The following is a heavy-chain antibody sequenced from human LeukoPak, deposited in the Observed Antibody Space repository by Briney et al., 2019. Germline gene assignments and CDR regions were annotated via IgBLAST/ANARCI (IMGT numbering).Heavy chain of an antibody. CDR2: IKSKSDGGTT. CDR1: GFTFSSYE. Sequence: PGGSLRLSCAASGFTFSSYEMNWVRQAPGKGLEWVGHIKSKSDGGTTDYAAPVKGRFTISRDDSKNTLYLQMNSLKIEDTGMYYCTTGYSSSWYYWGQGTLVTVSS. D-gene: IGHD6-13*01. V-gene: IGHV3-15*01. J-gene: IGHJ4*02. CDR3: TTGYSSSWYY.